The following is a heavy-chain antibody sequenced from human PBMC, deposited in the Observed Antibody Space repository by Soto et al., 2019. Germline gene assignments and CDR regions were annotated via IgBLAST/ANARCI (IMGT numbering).Heavy chain of an antibody. CDR2: ISYDGSNK. Sequence: PGGSLRLSCAASGFTFSSYGMHWVRQAPGKGLEWVAVISYDGSNKYYADSVKGRFTISRDNSKNTLYLQMNSLRAEDTAVYYCAKDTLYSSSSPFDYWGQGTLVTVSS. D-gene: IGHD6-6*01. CDR1: GFTFSSYG. CDR3: AKDTLYSSSSPFDY. V-gene: IGHV3-30*18. J-gene: IGHJ4*02.